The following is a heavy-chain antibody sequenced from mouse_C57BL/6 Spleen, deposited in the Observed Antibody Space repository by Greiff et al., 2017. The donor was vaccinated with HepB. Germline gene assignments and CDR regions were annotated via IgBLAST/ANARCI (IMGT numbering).Heavy chain of an antibody. CDR3: ARWGVITTSFDV. CDR1: GYTFTDYN. CDR2: INPNNGGT. J-gene: IGHJ1*03. V-gene: IGHV1-22*01. Sequence: VQLQQSGPELVKPGASVKMSCKASGYTFTDYNMHWVKQSHGKSLEWIGYINPNNGGTSYNQKFKGKATLTVNKSSSTAYLELRSLTSEDSAVYYCARWGVITTSFDVWGTGTTVTVSS. D-gene: IGHD1-1*01.